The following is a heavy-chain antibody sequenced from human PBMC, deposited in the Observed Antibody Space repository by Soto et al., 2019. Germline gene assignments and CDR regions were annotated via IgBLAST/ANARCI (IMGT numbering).Heavy chain of an antibody. V-gene: IGHV3-23*01. CDR3: TKGGYYSLFDI. CDR2: ISGSGGRT. D-gene: IGHD3-16*01. Sequence: GGSLRLSCVASGFPFSSYAMSWVRQTPGKGLEWVSGISGSGGRTYYADSVKGRFTISRDNSNNTLSLQMHILRVEDTAVYFCTKGGYYSLFDIWGQGTVVTVSS. J-gene: IGHJ3*02. CDR1: GFPFSSYA.